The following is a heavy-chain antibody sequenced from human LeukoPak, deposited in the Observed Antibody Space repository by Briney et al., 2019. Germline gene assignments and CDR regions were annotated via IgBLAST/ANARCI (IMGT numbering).Heavy chain of an antibody. Sequence: GGSLRLSCAASGFTFSSYEMNWVRQAPGKGLEWVSSISSSSSYIYYADSVKGRFTISRDNAKNSLYLQMNSLRAEDTAVYYCARAWFYYGSGLDYWGQGTLVTVSS. D-gene: IGHD3-10*01. CDR3: ARAWFYYGSGLDY. J-gene: IGHJ4*02. V-gene: IGHV3-21*01. CDR2: ISSSSSYI. CDR1: GFTFSSYE.